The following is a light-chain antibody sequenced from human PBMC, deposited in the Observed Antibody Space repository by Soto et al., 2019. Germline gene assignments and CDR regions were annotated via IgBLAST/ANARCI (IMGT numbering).Light chain of an antibody. CDR3: QVWDSSSDHVV. V-gene: IGLV3-21*04. Sequence: SYERTQPPSVSVAPGKTARNTCGGNNIGSKSVHWYQQKPGQAPVLVIYYDSDRPSGIPERFSGSNSGNTATLTISRVEAGDEADYYCQVWDSSSDHVVFGGGTKVTVL. CDR2: YDS. J-gene: IGLJ2*01. CDR1: NIGSKS.